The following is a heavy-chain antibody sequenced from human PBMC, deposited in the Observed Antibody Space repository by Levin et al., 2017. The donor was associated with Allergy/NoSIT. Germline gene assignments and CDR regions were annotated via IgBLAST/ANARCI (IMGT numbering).Heavy chain of an antibody. CDR1: GFTFSYYN. D-gene: IGHD4-17*01. J-gene: IGHJ6*02. Sequence: KAGGSLRLSCAASGFTFSYYNMNWVRQAPGKGLEWVASVSVSSSYIYYADSVKGRFTISRDNAENSLYLQMNSLRAEDTAVYYCARDLESAKVGGDYAPNHLGYYYGMDVWGQGTTVTVSS. V-gene: IGHV3-21*06. CDR3: ARDLESAKVGGDYAPNHLGYYYGMDV. CDR2: VSVSSSYI.